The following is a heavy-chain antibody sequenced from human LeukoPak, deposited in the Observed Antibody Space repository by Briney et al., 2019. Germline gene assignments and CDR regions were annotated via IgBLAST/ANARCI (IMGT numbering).Heavy chain of an antibody. CDR3: ARVQSSSLHDC. D-gene: IGHD6-13*01. CDR1: GYTFTGSY. V-gene: IGHV1-2*02. Sequence: ASVKVSCKASGYTFTGSYMHWVRQAPGQGLEWMGWINPNSGGTTYAQKFQGRVTMTRDTSISTAYMELSRLTSDDTAVYYCARVQSSSLHDCWGQGTLVTVSS. J-gene: IGHJ4*02. CDR2: INPNSGGT.